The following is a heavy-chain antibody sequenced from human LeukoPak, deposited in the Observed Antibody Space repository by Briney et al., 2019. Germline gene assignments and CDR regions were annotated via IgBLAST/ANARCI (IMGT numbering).Heavy chain of an antibody. Sequence: GGSLRLSCSASGFTVNSNYMNWVRQATGKGLVWVSIIYSAGDTYYADSVKGRFTISRDNSKSTLYLQMNSLRAEDTAVYYCARDNYWDYWGQGTLVTVSS. J-gene: IGHJ4*02. CDR2: IYSAGDT. D-gene: IGHD2-15*01. CDR3: ARDNYWDY. V-gene: IGHV3-53*01. CDR1: GFTVNSNY.